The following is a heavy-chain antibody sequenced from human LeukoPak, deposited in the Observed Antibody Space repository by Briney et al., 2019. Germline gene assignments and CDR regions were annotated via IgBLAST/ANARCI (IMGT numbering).Heavy chain of an antibody. CDR3: ARDGWFGESYFDY. Sequence: PVGSLRLSCAASGFTFSSYSMNWVRQAPGKGLEWVSSISSSSSYIYYADSVKGRFTISRDNAKNSLYLQMNSLRAEDTAVYYCARDGWFGESYFDYWGQGTLVTVSS. J-gene: IGHJ4*02. CDR2: ISSSSSYI. D-gene: IGHD3-10*01. CDR1: GFTFSSYS. V-gene: IGHV3-21*01.